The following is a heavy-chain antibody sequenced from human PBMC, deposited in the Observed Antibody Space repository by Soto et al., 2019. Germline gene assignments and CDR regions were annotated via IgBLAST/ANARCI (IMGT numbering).Heavy chain of an antibody. D-gene: IGHD3-3*01. J-gene: IGHJ6*02. CDR2: IIPIFGTA. CDR3: ARGTGGFRAWGMDV. CDR1: GGTFSSYA. Sequence: SVKVSCKASGGTFSSYAISWVREAPGQGLEWMGGIIPIFGTANYAQKFQGRVTITADESTSTAYMELSSLRSEDTAVYYCARGTGGFRAWGMDVWGQGTTVTVSS. V-gene: IGHV1-69*13.